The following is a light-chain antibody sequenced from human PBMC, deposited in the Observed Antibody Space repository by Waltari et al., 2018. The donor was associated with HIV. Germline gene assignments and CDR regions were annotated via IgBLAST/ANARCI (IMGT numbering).Light chain of an antibody. CDR3: MQSLQGYS. Sequence: DIVMNQSALSLPVTPGESASISCRSTQTLLYTDGYKYLEWYQQKPGQSPRLLIYLTSTRASGVPDRFSGSGSGTEFTLHISRVEAEDVGTYYCMQSLQGYSFGQGTKLEIK. CDR1: QTLLYTDGYKY. CDR2: LTS. J-gene: IGKJ2*01. V-gene: IGKV2-28*01.